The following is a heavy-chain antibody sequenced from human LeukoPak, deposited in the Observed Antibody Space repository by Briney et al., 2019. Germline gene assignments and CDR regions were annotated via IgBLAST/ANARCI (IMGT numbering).Heavy chain of an antibody. CDR1: GGSVRSGGYY. CDR3: ATQRDGYYNDAFDM. CDR2: LDYSGST. D-gene: IGHD5-24*01. Sequence: SQTLSLTCTVSGGSVRSGGYYWNWIREHPGKGLEWIGYLDYSGSTNYNPSLKSRISISTDTSRNQISLKLTSLTAADTAEYYCATQRDGYYNDAFDMWGQGTLVIVSS. J-gene: IGHJ3*02. V-gene: IGHV4-31*03.